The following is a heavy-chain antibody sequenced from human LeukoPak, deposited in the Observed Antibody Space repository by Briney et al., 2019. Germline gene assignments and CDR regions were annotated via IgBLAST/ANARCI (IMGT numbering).Heavy chain of an antibody. J-gene: IGHJ4*02. CDR3: ARVQWLVEYYFDY. Sequence: SVKVSCKASGGTFSSYAISWVRQAPGQGLEWMGGIIPIFGTANYAQKFQGRVTITTDESTSTAYMELSSLRSEDTAVYYCARVQWLVEYYFDYWGQGTLVTVSS. D-gene: IGHD6-19*01. CDR2: IIPIFGTA. CDR1: GGTFSSYA. V-gene: IGHV1-69*05.